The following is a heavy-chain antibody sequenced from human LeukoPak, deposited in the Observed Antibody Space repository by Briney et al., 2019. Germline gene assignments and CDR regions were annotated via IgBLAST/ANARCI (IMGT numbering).Heavy chain of an antibody. CDR2: INSDGSWT. J-gene: IGHJ4*02. CDR3: VSFYETY. V-gene: IGHV3-74*01. Sequence: GGSLRLSCATSGNYWMHWVRQAPGKGLVWVSHINSDGSWTGYADSVKGRFTISKDNAKYTVYLQMNNLRAEDTAVYYCVSFYETYWGRGTLVTVSS. D-gene: IGHD2-2*01. CDR1: GNYW.